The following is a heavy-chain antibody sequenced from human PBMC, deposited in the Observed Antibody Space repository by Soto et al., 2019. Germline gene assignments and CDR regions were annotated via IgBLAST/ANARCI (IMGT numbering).Heavy chain of an antibody. CDR2: IIPIFGTA. J-gene: IGHJ4*02. V-gene: IGHV1-69*06. D-gene: IGHD5-12*01. CDR3: ATPIVAFY. CDR1: GGTFSSYA. Sequence: SVKVSCKASGGTFSSYAISWVRQAPGQGLEWMGGIIPIFGTANYAQKFQGRVTITADKSTGTAYMELRSLRSEDTAVYYCATPIVAFYWGQGTLVTVSS.